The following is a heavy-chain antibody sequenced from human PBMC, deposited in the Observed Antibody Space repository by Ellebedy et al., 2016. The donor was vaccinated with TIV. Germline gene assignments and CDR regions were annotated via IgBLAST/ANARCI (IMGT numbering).Heavy chain of an antibody. CDR3: ATGLAGYGY. J-gene: IGHJ4*02. CDR2: IYPDDSRV. V-gene: IGHV5-51*01. D-gene: IGHD6-19*01. Sequence: GASLKISCNGSGYSFATYWIAWVRQMPGKRLESLRVIYPDDSRVLYSPSFQGQVTTSSDKSINTAYLQWSSLKASDTAMYYCATGLAGYGYWGQGTLVTVSS. CDR1: GYSFATYW.